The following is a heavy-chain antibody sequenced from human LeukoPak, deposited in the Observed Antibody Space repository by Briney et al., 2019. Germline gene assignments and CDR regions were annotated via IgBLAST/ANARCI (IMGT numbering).Heavy chain of an antibody. CDR3: ARDIYGGHDY. V-gene: IGHV3-7*04. D-gene: IGHD2-21*01. Sequence: PGGSLRLSCAASGFKFSDYWMTWVRQAPGKGLEWVASIKYDGIDTYYVDSLRGRFTISRDNAKKSLYLHVNSLRAEDTAVYYCARDIYGGHDYWGQGTLLTVSS. CDR2: IKYDGIDT. J-gene: IGHJ4*02. CDR1: GFKFSDYW.